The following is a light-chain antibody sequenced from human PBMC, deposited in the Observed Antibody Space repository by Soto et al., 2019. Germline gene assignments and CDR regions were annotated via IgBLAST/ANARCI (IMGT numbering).Light chain of an antibody. CDR1: QSVSSSY. CDR3: QQYGSSLWT. Sequence: ENVLTHSPGTLSLSPGERATLSCRASQSVSSSYLAWYQQKPGQAPRLLIYGASSRATGIPDRCSGSGSGTGFILTISRLEPEDFAVYYCQQYGSSLWTFGQGKKVDIK. V-gene: IGKV3-20*01. CDR2: GAS. J-gene: IGKJ1*01.